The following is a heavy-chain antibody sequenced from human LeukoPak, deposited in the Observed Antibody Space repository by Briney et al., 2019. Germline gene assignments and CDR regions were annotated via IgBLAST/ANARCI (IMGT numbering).Heavy chain of an antibody. CDR2: IYSGGST. CDR3: ARDPLALDAFDI. J-gene: IGHJ3*02. V-gene: IGHV3-53*04. CDR1: GFTVSSNY. D-gene: IGHD6-6*01. Sequence: GGSLRLSCAASGFTVSSNYMSWVRQAPGKGPEWVAVIYSGGSTYYADSVKGRFTISRHNSKNTLYLQMNSLRAEDTAVYYCARDPLALDAFDIWGQGTMVTVSS.